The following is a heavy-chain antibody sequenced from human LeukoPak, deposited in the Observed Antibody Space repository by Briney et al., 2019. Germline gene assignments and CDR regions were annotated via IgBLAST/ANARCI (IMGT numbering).Heavy chain of an antibody. CDR1: GDSISSTTYW. CDR3: TRPPPYYRLDH. D-gene: IGHD3-22*01. J-gene: IGHJ4*02. Sequence: SETLSLTCTVSGDSISSTTYWWGWIRQSPGKGLEWIGSMSYVGITSYNPSLKSRATISVYTSKNQFSLMLHSVTAADTAVYFCTRPPPYYRLDHWGQGTPVSVSS. CDR2: MSYVGIT. V-gene: IGHV4-39*01.